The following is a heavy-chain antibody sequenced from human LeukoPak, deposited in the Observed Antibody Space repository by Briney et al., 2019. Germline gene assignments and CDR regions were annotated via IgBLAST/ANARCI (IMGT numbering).Heavy chain of an antibody. Sequence: SETLSLTCAVYGGSFRGYYWSWIRKPPGKGLEWIGYIYSGGSTNYNPSLMSRVTISLHTSMNQFSLKLSSVTAADTAVYYCARLGSGQIDYWGQGTLVAVSS. J-gene: IGHJ4*02. CDR2: IYSGGST. V-gene: IGHV4-34*11. CDR1: GGSFRGYY. D-gene: IGHD1-26*01. CDR3: ARLGSGQIDY.